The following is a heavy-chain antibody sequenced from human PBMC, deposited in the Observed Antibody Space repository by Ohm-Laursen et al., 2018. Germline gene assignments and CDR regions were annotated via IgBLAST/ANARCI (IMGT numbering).Heavy chain of an antibody. Sequence: GASVKVSCKASGYTFTSYDINWVRQATGQGLEWMGWMNPNSGNTGYAQKFQGRVTMTRNTSISTAYMELSSLRSEDTAVYYCARAAGIAVAGTRSNTGVGYWGQGTLVTVSS. CDR2: MNPNSGNT. D-gene: IGHD6-19*01. J-gene: IGHJ4*02. V-gene: IGHV1-8*01. CDR3: ARAAGIAVAGTRSNTGVGY. CDR1: GYTFTSYD.